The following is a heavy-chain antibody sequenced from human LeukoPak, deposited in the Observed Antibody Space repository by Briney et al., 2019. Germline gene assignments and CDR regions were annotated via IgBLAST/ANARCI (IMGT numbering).Heavy chain of an antibody. CDR1: GVSISSYS. CDR3: ARAGIHMATQHFDY. Sequence: VKPSETLSLTCSVSGVSISSYSWSWIRPPPRNGLEWIGYIYYSGRTNYNPSLQNRVTISVDTSKNKFYLNLSSVPAADTAVYYCARAGIHMATQHFDYWGQGTLVTVSP. J-gene: IGHJ4*02. V-gene: IGHV4-59*01. CDR2: IYYSGRT. D-gene: IGHD4-23*01.